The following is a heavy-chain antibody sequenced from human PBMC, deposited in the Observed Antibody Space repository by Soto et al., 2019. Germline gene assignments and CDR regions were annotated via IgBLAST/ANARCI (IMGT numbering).Heavy chain of an antibody. CDR2: ISGSGGST. D-gene: IGHD4-4*01. V-gene: IGHV3-23*01. CDR1: GFTFSSYA. CDR3: ATGTVTPPLGPFPGYYYGMDV. Sequence: GGSLRLSCAASGFTFSSYAMSWVRQAPGKGLEWVSAISGSGGSTYYADSVKGRFTISRDNSKNTLYLQMNSLRAEDTAVYYCATGTVTPPLGPFPGYYYGMDVWGQGTTVTVSS. J-gene: IGHJ6*02.